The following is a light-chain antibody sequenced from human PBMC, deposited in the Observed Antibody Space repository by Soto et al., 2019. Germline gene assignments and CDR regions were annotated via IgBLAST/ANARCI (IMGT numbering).Light chain of an antibody. Sequence: EIMMTQSPATLSVSLGERATLFCRASQNVRSNLAWYQQKPGQAPRLLIHGASSRATGIPDRFSGSGFGTEFTLTINSLQSEDFAVYYCQQYNNWPRVFTFGPGTKVEI. CDR2: GAS. J-gene: IGKJ3*01. CDR1: QNVRSN. CDR3: QQYNNWPRVFT. V-gene: IGKV3D-15*01.